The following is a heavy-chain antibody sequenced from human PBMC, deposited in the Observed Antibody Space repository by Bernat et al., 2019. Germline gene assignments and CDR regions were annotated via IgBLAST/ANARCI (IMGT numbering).Heavy chain of an antibody. CDR3: ARGQGYCSGGTCLRFDY. CDR2: ISNDGSKK. Sequence: QVQLVESGGGAVHPGRSLGLSCAASGFTFNNYGMHWVRQAPDKGLEWVAFISNDGSKKYYADSVKGRFTISRDNSGNTLYLQMNRLRAEDTAVYYCARGQGYCSGGTCLRFDYWGQGTLVTVSS. J-gene: IGHJ4*02. D-gene: IGHD2-15*01. V-gene: IGHV3-30*03. CDR1: GFTFNNYG.